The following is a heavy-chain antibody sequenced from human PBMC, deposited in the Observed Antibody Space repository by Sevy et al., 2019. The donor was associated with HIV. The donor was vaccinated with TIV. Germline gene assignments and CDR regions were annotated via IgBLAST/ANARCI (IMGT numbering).Heavy chain of an antibody. V-gene: IGHV1-2*02. CDR2: INPDSGGP. CDR3: VRDDRDGYFEY. Sequence: ASVKVSCKASGYTFTGYYMHWVRQAPGQGLQWMGWINPDSGGPNYAPKFQGRVTLTRDTSISTAYMELIRLKSDDTAVYYCVRDDRDGYFEYWGQGTLVTVSS. CDR1: GYTFTGYY. J-gene: IGHJ4*02.